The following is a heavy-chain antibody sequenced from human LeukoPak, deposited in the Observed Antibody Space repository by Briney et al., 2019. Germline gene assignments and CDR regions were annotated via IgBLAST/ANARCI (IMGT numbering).Heavy chain of an antibody. J-gene: IGHJ4*02. CDR3: ARGSRIVVVPAARSRYSSSWYFDY. CDR2: INHSGST. D-gene: IGHD2-2*01. CDR1: GGSFSGYY. V-gene: IGHV4-34*01. Sequence: SETLSLTCAVCGGSFSGYYWSWIRQPPGKRLEWIGEINHSGSTNYNPSLKSRVTISVDTSKNQFSLKLSSVTAADTAVYYCARGSRIVVVPAARSRYSSSWYFDYWGQGTLVTVSS.